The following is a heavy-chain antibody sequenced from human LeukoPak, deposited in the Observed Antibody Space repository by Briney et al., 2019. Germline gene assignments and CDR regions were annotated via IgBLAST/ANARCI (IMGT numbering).Heavy chain of an antibody. CDR1: GYTFTNYA. CDR2: INAGNGNT. CDR3: ARGPIAAVAFFDY. D-gene: IGHD6-13*01. J-gene: IGHJ4*02. Sequence: ASVKVCCKASGYTFTNYAIHWVRQAPGQRLEWMGWINAGNGNTKYLQRFQGRVTITRDTSASTAYMELSSLRYEDRAVFYCARGPIAAVAFFDYWGQGTLVSVSS. V-gene: IGHV1-3*01.